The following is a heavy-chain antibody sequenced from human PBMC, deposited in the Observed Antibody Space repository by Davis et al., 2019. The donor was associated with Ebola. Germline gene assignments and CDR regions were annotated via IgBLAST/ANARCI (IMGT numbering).Heavy chain of an antibody. Sequence: GESLKISCAASGFTFSGSAMHWVRQASGKGLEWVGRIRSKANSYATAYAASVKGRFTIPRDDSKNTAFLQMSSLKTEDTAVYYCTRQGIAAADFDYWGQGTLVTVSS. CDR3: TRQGIAAADFDY. J-gene: IGHJ4*02. D-gene: IGHD6-13*01. CDR2: IRSKANSYAT. V-gene: IGHV3-73*01. CDR1: GFTFSGSA.